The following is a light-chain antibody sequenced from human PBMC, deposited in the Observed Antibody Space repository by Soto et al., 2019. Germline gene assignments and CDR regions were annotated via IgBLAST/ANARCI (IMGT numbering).Light chain of an antibody. CDR3: QSYDSSLSGYVV. J-gene: IGLJ2*01. Sequence: QSVRTQPPSVSGAPGHRVTDSCTGSSSNIGAGYDVHWYQQLPGTAPKLLIYGNSNRPSGVPDRFSGSKSGTSASLAITGLQAEDEADYYCQSYDSSLSGYVVFGGATKLTVL. CDR2: GNS. V-gene: IGLV1-40*01. CDR1: SSNIGAGYD.